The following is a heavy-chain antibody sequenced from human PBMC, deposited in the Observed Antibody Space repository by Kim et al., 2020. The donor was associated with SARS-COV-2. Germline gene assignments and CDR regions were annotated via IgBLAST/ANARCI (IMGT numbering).Heavy chain of an antibody. J-gene: IGHJ4*02. V-gene: IGHV4-39*01. CDR1: GGSISSSSYY. CDR3: ASEQTLTGTIDY. D-gene: IGHD1-20*01. CDR2: IYYSGST. Sequence: SETLSLTCTVSGGSISSSSYYWGWIRQPPGKGLEWIGSIYYSGSTYYNPSLKSRVTISVDTSKNQFSLKLSSVTAADTAGYYCASEQTLTGTIDYWGQGT.